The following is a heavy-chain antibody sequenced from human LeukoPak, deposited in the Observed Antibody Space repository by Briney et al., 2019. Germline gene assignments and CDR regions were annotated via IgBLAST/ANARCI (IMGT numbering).Heavy chain of an antibody. Sequence: ASVKVSCKASGYTFTSYGISWVRQAPGQGVEWMGRINPNSGGNNYAQKFQGRVTMTRDTSISTAYMELSRLRSDDTAVYYCARDRGYSYGYAYYFDYWGQGTLVTVSS. D-gene: IGHD5-18*01. CDR1: GYTFTSYG. J-gene: IGHJ4*02. V-gene: IGHV1-2*02. CDR3: ARDRGYSYGYAYYFDY. CDR2: INPNSGGN.